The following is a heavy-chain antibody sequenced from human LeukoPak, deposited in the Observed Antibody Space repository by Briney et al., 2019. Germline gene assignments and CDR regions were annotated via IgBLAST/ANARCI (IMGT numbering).Heavy chain of an antibody. CDR1: GYSFTIYW. CDR3: ARLDYSSSYDRLFDY. D-gene: IGHD6-6*01. CDR2: IYPADSDT. V-gene: IGHV5-51*01. Sequence: GEPLKISCKGSGYSFTIYWIAWVRQMPGKGLGCMGIIYPADSDTRYSPSFQGQVTISADKSINTAYLQWSSLKASDTAMYFCARLDYSSSYDRLFDYWGQGTLVTVSS. J-gene: IGHJ4*02.